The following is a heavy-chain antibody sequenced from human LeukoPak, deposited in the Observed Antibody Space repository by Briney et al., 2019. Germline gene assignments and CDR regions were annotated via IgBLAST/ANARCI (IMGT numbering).Heavy chain of an antibody. D-gene: IGHD3-10*01. CDR1: GGSISSSDFY. CDR2: IFHSGTT. Sequence: SETLSLTCTVSGGSISSSDFYGGWIRQPPGKGLEWIGGIFHSGTTYYNPSLKGRLSISVETSKNHFSLKLSSVTAADTAVYYCARYRGFGEPINFWGQGTLVTVSS. CDR3: ARYRGFGEPINF. J-gene: IGHJ4*02. V-gene: IGHV4-39*02.